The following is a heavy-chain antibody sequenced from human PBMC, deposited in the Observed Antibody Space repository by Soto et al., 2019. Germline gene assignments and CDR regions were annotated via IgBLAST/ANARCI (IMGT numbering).Heavy chain of an antibody. D-gene: IGHD6-19*01. Sequence: QVQLQESGPGLVKPSETLSLTCTVSGGSMSSYYWSWIRQPPGKGLEWIGFVYYSGSTKYNPSLTSRVSISVDTSKNQFSLKLNSVTAADTAVYYCARHRSIAVAGPVDYWGQGALVTVSS. CDR1: GGSMSSYY. V-gene: IGHV4-59*01. CDR3: ARHRSIAVAGPVDY. CDR2: VYYSGST. J-gene: IGHJ4*02.